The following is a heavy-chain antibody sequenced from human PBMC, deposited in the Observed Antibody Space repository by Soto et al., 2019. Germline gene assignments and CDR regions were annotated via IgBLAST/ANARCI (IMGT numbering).Heavy chain of an antibody. D-gene: IGHD2-15*01. CDR2: ISYDGNNK. CDR3: ARAVCEGGSCYTLVGLRYGMDV. Sequence: QVQLVESGGGVVQPGRSLRLSCAASGFTFSSYAMYWVRQAPGKGLEWVAVISYDGNNKYYADSVKGRFTISRDNSKNTLYLQMNSLRAEDTAVYYCARAVCEGGSCYTLVGLRYGMDVW. V-gene: IGHV3-30-3*01. CDR1: GFTFSSYA. J-gene: IGHJ6*01.